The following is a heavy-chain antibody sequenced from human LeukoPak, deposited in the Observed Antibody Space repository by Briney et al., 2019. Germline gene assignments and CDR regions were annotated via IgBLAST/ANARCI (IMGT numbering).Heavy chain of an antibody. V-gene: IGHV3-43*01. CDR1: GFXFDNYI. Sequence: GGSLRLSCAASGFXFDNYIMHWVRQVPGKGLEWVSLISGDGGSTYYADFVRGRFIVSRDNRKNSLYLQMDSLRSEDAALYYCAKGSDTFDIWGQGTMVTVSS. CDR2: ISGDGGST. J-gene: IGHJ3*02. CDR3: AKGSDTFDI.